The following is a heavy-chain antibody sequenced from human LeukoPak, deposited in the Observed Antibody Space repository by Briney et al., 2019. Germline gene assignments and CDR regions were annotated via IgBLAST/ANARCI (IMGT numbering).Heavy chain of an antibody. CDR2: ISAYNGNT. Sequence: ASVKVSCKASGYTFTSYGISWVRQAPGQGLEWMGWISAYNGNTNYAQKLQGRVTMTTDTSTSTAYMELRSLRSADTAVYYCARDRSSSWYSDGMDVWGQGTTVTVSS. D-gene: IGHD6-13*01. CDR1: GYTFTSYG. CDR3: ARDRSSSWYSDGMDV. V-gene: IGHV1-18*01. J-gene: IGHJ6*02.